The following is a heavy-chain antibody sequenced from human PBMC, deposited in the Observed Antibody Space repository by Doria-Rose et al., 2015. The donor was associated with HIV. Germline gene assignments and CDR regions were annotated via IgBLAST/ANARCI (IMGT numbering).Heavy chain of an antibody. CDR3: ARIKSSRWYHKYYFDF. CDR2: IFSDDER. Sequence: QIALEESGPVLVKPTETLTLTCTVSGVSLSNPGMGVSWIRQPPGKALEWLANIFSDDERSYQTSLKSRLTISRGTSKSQVVLTMTDMDPVDTATYYCARIKSSRWYHKYYFDFWGQGTLVIVS. D-gene: IGHD6-13*01. J-gene: IGHJ4*02. CDR1: GVSLSNPGMG. V-gene: IGHV2-26*01.